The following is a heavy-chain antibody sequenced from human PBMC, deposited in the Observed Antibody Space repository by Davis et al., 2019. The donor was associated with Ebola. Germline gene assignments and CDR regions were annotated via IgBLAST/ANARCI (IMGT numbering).Heavy chain of an antibody. V-gene: IGHV1-2*06. D-gene: IGHD6-13*01. CDR2: INPNSGGT. CDR1: GGTFSSYT. J-gene: IGHJ5*02. CDR3: ARVSSSWYENWFDP. Sequence: ASVKVSCKASGGTFSSYTISWVRQAPGQGLEWMGRINPNSGGTNYAQKFQGRVTMTRDTSISTAYMELSRLRSDDTAVYYCARVSSSWYENWFDPWGQGTLVTVSS.